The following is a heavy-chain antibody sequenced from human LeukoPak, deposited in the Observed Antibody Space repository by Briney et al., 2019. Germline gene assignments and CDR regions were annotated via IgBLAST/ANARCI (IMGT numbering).Heavy chain of an antibody. D-gene: IGHD2-15*01. V-gene: IGHV3-23*01. CDR3: AGYYCSSGTCRKYLDY. CDR2: ISAAGGIT. CDR1: GFTFSSYA. J-gene: IGHJ4*02. Sequence: PTGGSPRLSCAASGFTFSSYAMSWVRQAPGKGLEWVSTISAAGGITYYADSVKGRFTISRDNSKNTLFLQMSSLRAEDTAVYYCAGYYCSSGTCRKYLDYWGQGTLVTVSS.